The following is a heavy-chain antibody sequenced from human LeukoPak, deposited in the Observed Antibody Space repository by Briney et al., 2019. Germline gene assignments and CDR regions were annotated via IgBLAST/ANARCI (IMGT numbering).Heavy chain of an antibody. CDR3: AIRGVVWDY. D-gene: IGHD2-15*01. CDR2: IYYSGST. J-gene: IGHJ4*02. Sequence: SETLSLTCTVSGGSISSYYWSWIRQPPGKGLEWIGYIYYSGSTYYNPSLKSRVTISVDTSKNQFSLKLSSVTAADTAVYYCAIRGVVWDYWGQGTLVTVSS. CDR1: GGSISSYY. V-gene: IGHV4-59*08.